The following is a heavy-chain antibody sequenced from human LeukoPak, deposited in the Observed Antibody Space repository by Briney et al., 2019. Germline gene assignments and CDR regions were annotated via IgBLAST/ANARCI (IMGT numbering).Heavy chain of an antibody. CDR3: ARENLLWFGELRYYYGMDV. CDR2: ISGSGGST. CDR1: GFTFSSYA. D-gene: IGHD3-10*01. J-gene: IGHJ6*02. V-gene: IGHV3-23*01. Sequence: PGGSLRLSCAASGFTFSSYAMSWVRQAPGKGLEWVSAISGSGGSTYYADSVKGRFTISRDNSKNTLYLQMNSLRAEDTAVYYCARENLLWFGELRYYYGMDVWGQGTTVTVSS.